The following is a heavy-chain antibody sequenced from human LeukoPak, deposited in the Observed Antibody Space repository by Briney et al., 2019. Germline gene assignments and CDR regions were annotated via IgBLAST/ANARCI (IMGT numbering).Heavy chain of an antibody. J-gene: IGHJ4*02. Sequence: ASVKVSCKASGYTFTGYYMHWVRQAPGQGLEWMGWINPNSGGTNYAQKLQGRVTMTTDTSTSTAYMELRSLRSDDTAVYYCARGTTAPAHHFDYWGQGTLVTVSS. CDR1: GYTFTGYY. CDR2: INPNSGGT. V-gene: IGHV1-2*02. CDR3: ARGTTAPAHHFDY. D-gene: IGHD1-7*01.